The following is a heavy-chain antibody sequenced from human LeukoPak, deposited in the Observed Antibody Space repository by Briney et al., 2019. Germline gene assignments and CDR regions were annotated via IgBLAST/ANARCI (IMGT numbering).Heavy chain of an antibody. J-gene: IGHJ5*02. V-gene: IGHV4-4*07. CDR2: IYSRGT. CDR1: GGSISSYY. CDR3: ARDSGTTGEVKFDP. Sequence: PSETLSLTCTVSGGSISSYYLSWIRQPAGKGLEWIGRIYSRGTTYNPSLKDRVTMSADTSRNHVSLTLNSVTAADTAVYYCARDSGTTGEVKFDPWGQGTLVTVSS. D-gene: IGHD3-10*01.